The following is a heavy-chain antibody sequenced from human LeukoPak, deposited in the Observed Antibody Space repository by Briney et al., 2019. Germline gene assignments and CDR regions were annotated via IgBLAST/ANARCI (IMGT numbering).Heavy chain of an antibody. CDR2: LYHSGST. V-gene: IGHV4-38-2*02. J-gene: IGHJ4*02. CDR1: VYSLRSGQY. D-gene: IGHD2/OR15-2a*01. Sequence: SETLSLTCAVSVYSLRSGQYWAWPWQPPGKGLEGIGGLYHSGSTSYNPSLRRRVPISVAASKNQFSLKLSSVTAADTAVYYCARDLLGNFDYWGQGTLVTVSS. CDR3: ARDLLGNFDY.